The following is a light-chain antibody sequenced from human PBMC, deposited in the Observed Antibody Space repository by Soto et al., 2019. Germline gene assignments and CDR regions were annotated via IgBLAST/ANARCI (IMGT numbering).Light chain of an antibody. CDR1: QSASSRF. J-gene: IGKJ2*01. Sequence: EIVLTQSPGTLSLSPGERATLSCRASQSASSRFLAWYQQKPGQAPRLLMYGASNRATGLPDRFSGTGSGTDFTLTISRLEPEDVAVYYCQQYGSSPYTFGLGTKREIK. CDR2: GAS. V-gene: IGKV3-20*01. CDR3: QQYGSSPYT.